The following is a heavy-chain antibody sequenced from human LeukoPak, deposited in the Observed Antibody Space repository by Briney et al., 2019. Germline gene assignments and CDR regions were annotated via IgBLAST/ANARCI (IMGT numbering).Heavy chain of an antibody. CDR2: IYSGGST. Sequence: GGSLRLSCAASGFTVSSNYMSWVRQAPGKGLEWVSIIYSGGSTFYADSVKGRFTISRDNAKNSLYLQMNSLRAEDTALYYSARVVAYCGGDCYSYDAFDIWGQGTMVTVSS. V-gene: IGHV3-53*01. J-gene: IGHJ3*02. CDR1: GFTVSSNY. D-gene: IGHD2-21*02. CDR3: ARVVAYCGGDCYSYDAFDI.